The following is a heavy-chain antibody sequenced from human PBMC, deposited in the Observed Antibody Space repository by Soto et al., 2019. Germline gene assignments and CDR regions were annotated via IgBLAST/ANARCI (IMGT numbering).Heavy chain of an antibody. CDR2: IYPGDSNT. CDR3: ASTNYYDSSGYSPIYYYYDMDV. D-gene: IGHD3-22*01. V-gene: IGHV5-51*01. CDR1: GYNFTSYW. J-gene: IGHJ6*02. Sequence: GESLKISCKGSGYNFTSYWIGWVRQMPGKGLEWMGIIYPGDSNTRYSPSFQGQVTISADKSISTAYLQWSSLKASDTAMYYCASTNYYDSSGYSPIYYYYDMDVWGQGTLVTVSS.